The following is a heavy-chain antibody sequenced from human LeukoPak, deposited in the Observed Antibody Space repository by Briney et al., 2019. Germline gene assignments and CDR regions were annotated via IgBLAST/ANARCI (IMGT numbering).Heavy chain of an antibody. Sequence: GSLRLSCAASGFTFSSYWMHWVRQAPGKGLVWVSRINTDGSSTSYADSVKGRFTISRDSAKNTLYLQMNSLRAEDTAVYYCVRSLLYDFWSGYYYWGQGTLVTVSS. CDR2: INTDGSST. CDR3: VRSLLYDFWSGYYY. CDR1: GFTFSSYW. V-gene: IGHV3-74*01. D-gene: IGHD3-3*01. J-gene: IGHJ4*02.